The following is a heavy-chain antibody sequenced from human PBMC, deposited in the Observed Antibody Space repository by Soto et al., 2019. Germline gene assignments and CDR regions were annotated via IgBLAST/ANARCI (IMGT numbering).Heavy chain of an antibody. Sequence: QVQLQESGPGLVKPSQTLSLTCTASGGSISSGGYYWSWIRQHPGKGLEWIGYIYYSGSTYYNPSLKSRVTISVDTSKNQFSLKLSSVTAADTAVYYCAILWSGYYTPPNFDYWGQGTLVTVSS. CDR2: IYYSGST. D-gene: IGHD3-3*01. CDR1: GGSISSGGYY. J-gene: IGHJ4*02. CDR3: AILWSGYYTPPNFDY. V-gene: IGHV4-31*03.